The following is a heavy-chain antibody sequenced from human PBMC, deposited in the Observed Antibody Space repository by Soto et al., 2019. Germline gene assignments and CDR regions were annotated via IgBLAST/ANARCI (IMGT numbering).Heavy chain of an antibody. CDR3: ARDRRWKQQLANKGGSDY. CDR1: GYTFTSYG. CDR2: ISAYNGNT. J-gene: IGHJ4*02. V-gene: IGHV1-18*04. D-gene: IGHD6-13*01. Sequence: ASVKVSCKASGYTFTSYGISWVRQAPVQGLEWMGWISAYNGNTNYAQKLQGRVTMTTDTSTSTAYMELRSLRSDDTAVYYCARDRRWKQQLANKGGSDYWGQGTLVIVSS.